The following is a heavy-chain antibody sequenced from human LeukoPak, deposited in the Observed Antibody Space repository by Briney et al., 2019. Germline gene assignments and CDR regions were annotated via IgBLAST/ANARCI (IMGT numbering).Heavy chain of an antibody. CDR3: AKGGKKGYCSSTSCFNWFDP. V-gene: IGHV3-30-3*01. D-gene: IGHD2-2*01. Sequence: PGGSLRLSCAASGFTFSSYAMHWVRQAPGTGLEWVTVISYDGSNKYYADSVKGRFTISRDNSKNTLYLQMNSLRAEDTAVYYCAKGGKKGYCSSTSCFNWFDPWGQGTLVTVPS. J-gene: IGHJ5*02. CDR1: GFTFSSYA. CDR2: ISYDGSNK.